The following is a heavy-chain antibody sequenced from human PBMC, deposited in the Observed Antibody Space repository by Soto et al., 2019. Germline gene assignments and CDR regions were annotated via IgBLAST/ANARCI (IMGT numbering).Heavy chain of an antibody. V-gene: IGHV1-18*01. D-gene: IGHD6-19*01. Sequence: ASVKVSCKASGYTFTSYGISWVRQAPGQGFEWMGWISAYNGNTNYAQKLQGRVTMTTDTSTSTAYMELRSLRSDDTAVYYCARDGRQQWLVRSFYYGMDVWGQGTTVTVSS. CDR2: ISAYNGNT. J-gene: IGHJ6*02. CDR1: GYTFTSYG. CDR3: ARDGRQQWLVRSFYYGMDV.